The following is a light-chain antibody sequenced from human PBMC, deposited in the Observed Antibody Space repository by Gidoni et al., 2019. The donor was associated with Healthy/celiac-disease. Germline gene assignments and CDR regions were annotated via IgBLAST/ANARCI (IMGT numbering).Light chain of an antibody. V-gene: IGLV2-14*01. CDR1: SSDVGGYNY. Sequence: SALTQPASVSGSPGPSITISCPGTSSDVGGYNYVSWYQQHPGKAPKLMIYEVSNRPSGVSNRFSGSKSGNTASLTISGLQAEDEADYYCSSYTSSSTLWVFGGGTKLTVL. J-gene: IGLJ3*02. CDR2: EVS. CDR3: SSYTSSSTLWV.